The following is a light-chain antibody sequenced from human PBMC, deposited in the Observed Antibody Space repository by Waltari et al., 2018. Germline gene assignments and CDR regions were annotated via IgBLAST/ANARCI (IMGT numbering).Light chain of an antibody. V-gene: IGKV3-11*01. CDR1: QSVSNY. J-gene: IGKJ2*01. CDR3: QQRASWPNT. Sequence: IVLTQSPATLSLSPGEGATLSCRASQSVSNYLAWYQQKPGQAPRLLIYGTYNSATGIPARFSGSGSGTDFTLTISSLEPEDFAVYYCQQRASWPNTFGQGTKLEIK. CDR2: GTY.